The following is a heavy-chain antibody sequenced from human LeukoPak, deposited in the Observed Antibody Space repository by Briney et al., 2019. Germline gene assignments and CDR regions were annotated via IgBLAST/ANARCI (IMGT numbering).Heavy chain of an antibody. D-gene: IGHD3-22*01. Sequence: ASVKVSCKASGYTFTSYDINWVRQATGQGLEWMGWMNPNSGNTGYAQKFQGRVTMTRNTSISTAYMELSSLRSEDTAVYYCARRLYYYDSSGYYLPEYYFDYWGQGTLVTVSS. J-gene: IGHJ4*02. CDR2: MNPNSGNT. CDR3: ARRLYYYDSSGYYLPEYYFDY. CDR1: GYTFTSYD. V-gene: IGHV1-8*01.